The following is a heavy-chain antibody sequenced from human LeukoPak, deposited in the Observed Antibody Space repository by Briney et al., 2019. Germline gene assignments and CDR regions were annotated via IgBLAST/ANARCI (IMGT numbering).Heavy chain of an antibody. D-gene: IGHD5-12*01. J-gene: IGHJ4*02. CDR3: AKGSSGYDFSPYGDYPDY. Sequence: GGSLRLSCAASGFTFSSYGMHWVRQAPGKGLEWVAVISYDGSNKYYADSVKGRFTISRDNSKNTLYLQMNSLRAEDTAVYYCAKGSSGYDFSPYGDYPDYWGQGTLVTVSS. CDR2: ISYDGSNK. CDR1: GFTFSSYG. V-gene: IGHV3-30*18.